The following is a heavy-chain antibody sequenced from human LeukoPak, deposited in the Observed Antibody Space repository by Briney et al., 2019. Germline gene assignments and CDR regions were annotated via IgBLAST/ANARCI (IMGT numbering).Heavy chain of an antibody. V-gene: IGHV4-39*01. CDR2: IYYSGST. J-gene: IGHJ4*02. D-gene: IGHD5-24*01. Sequence: SETLSLTCTVSGGSISSSSSYWGWIRQPPGKGLEWIGNIYYSGSTYYNPSLKSRVTISVDTSKNQFSLKLSSVTAADTAVYYCARAPIDGYSAYFDYWGQGTLVTVSS. CDR1: GGSISSSSSY. CDR3: ARAPIDGYSAYFDY.